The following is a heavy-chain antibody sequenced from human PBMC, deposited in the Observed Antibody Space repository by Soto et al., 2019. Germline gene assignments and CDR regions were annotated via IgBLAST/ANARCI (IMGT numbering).Heavy chain of an antibody. D-gene: IGHD4-4*01. J-gene: IGHJ4*02. CDR2: FHYTGIS. CDR1: IRGYF. Sequence: IRGYFWVWILQPPGKGLEWIGYFHYTGISNYNSSLKSRVTMSLDTSKNQFSLKLSSVSAADTAIYYCARGASNWQYFDYWGQGALVTVSS. CDR3: ARGASNWQYFDY. V-gene: IGHV4-59*01.